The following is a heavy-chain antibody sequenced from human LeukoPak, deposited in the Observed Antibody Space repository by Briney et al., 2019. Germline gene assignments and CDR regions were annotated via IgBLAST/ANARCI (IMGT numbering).Heavy chain of an antibody. J-gene: IGHJ4*02. V-gene: IGHV3-23*01. CDR3: AKTASSSWYEFDY. D-gene: IGHD6-13*01. CDR2: ISGSGGST. CDR1: GFTFSGYA. Sequence: PGGSLRLSCAAYGFTFSGYAMSWVRQAPGKGLEWVSAISGSGGSTYYADSVKGRFTISRDNSKNTLYLQMNSLRAEDTAVYYCAKTASSSWYEFDYWGQGTLVTVSS.